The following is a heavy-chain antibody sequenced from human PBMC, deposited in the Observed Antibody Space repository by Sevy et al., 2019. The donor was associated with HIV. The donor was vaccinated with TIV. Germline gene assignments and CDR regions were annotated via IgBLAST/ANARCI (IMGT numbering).Heavy chain of an antibody. CDR2: IYPGDSDT. V-gene: IGHV5-51*01. CDR1: GYSFTSYL. J-gene: IGHJ4*02. CDR3: ARHLDGDIIVTDGGYFDY. D-gene: IGHD2-21*02. Sequence: GESLKISCKGSGYSFTSYLIGWVRQMPGKGLEWMGIIYPGDSDTRYSPSFQGQVTISADKSISTDYLQWSSLKASDTAMYYCARHLDGDIIVTDGGYFDYWGQGTLVTVSS.